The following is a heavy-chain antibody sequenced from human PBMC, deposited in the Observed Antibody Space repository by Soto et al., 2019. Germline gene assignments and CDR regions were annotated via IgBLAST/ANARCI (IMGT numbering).Heavy chain of an antibody. V-gene: IGHV3-21*01. Sequence: PGGSLRLSCAASGFTFSSYSMNWVRQAPGKGLEWVSSISSSSSYIYYADSVKGRFTISRDNAKNSLYLQMNSLRAEDTAVYYCARDPEAVVTERNDAFDIWGQGTMVTVSS. D-gene: IGHD2-15*01. CDR2: ISSSSSYI. CDR1: GFTFSSYS. CDR3: ARDPEAVVTERNDAFDI. J-gene: IGHJ3*02.